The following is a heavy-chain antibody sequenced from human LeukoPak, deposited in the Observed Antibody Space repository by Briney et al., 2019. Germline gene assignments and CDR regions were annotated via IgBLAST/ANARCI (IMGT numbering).Heavy chain of an antibody. CDR1: GASISTYY. Sequence: SETLSLTCTVSGASISTYYWSWIRQPPGEGLEWIGHFSYSGSTNYNPSPKSRVNISVDTSKNQFSLRLTSVTAADTGIYYCARLKGSIVRSTFDCWGQGTLVTVSS. V-gene: IGHV4-59*08. J-gene: IGHJ4*02. CDR2: FSYSGST. D-gene: IGHD1-26*01. CDR3: ARLKGSIVRSTFDC.